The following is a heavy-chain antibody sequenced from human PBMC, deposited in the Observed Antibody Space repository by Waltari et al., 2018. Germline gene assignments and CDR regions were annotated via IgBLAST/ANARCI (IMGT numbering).Heavy chain of an antibody. J-gene: IGHJ4*02. CDR2: ISYDGSNK. CDR3: AKEKRGSGLDY. V-gene: IGHV3-30*18. D-gene: IGHD3-10*01. Sequence: QVQLVESGGGVVQPGRSLRLSCAASGFTFSSYGMHWVRQAPGQGLEWVAVISYDGSNKYYADSVKGRFTISRDNSKNTLYLQMNSLRAEDTAVYYCAKEKRGSGLDYWGQGTLVTVSS. CDR1: GFTFSSYG.